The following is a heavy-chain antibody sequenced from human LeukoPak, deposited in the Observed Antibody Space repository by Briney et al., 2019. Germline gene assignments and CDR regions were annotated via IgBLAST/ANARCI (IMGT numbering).Heavy chain of an antibody. Sequence: SETLSLTCAVSGYSIGSGYYWGWIRQPPGKGLEWIGSIYHSGSTYYNPSLKSRVTISVDTSKNQFSLKLSSVTAADTAVYYCARHYEYYDFWSGDWGFDYWGQGTLVTVSS. D-gene: IGHD3-3*01. CDR1: GYSIGSGYY. CDR3: ARHYEYYDFWSGDWGFDY. CDR2: IYHSGST. V-gene: IGHV4-38-2*01. J-gene: IGHJ4*02.